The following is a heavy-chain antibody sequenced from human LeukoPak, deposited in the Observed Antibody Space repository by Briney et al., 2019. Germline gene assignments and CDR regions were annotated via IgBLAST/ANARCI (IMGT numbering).Heavy chain of an antibody. CDR1: GFTVSDNY. CDR2: ISGGGST. D-gene: IGHD3-22*01. Sequence: PGGSLRLSCAASGFTVSDNYTSWVRQAPGKGLEWVSAISGGGSTYYADSVKGRFIISRDNSKNTVYLQLNSLRAEDTAAYYCARGGDTIGSIRSPFDIWGQGTMVTVSS. V-gene: IGHV3-53*01. J-gene: IGHJ3*02. CDR3: ARGGDTIGSIRSPFDI.